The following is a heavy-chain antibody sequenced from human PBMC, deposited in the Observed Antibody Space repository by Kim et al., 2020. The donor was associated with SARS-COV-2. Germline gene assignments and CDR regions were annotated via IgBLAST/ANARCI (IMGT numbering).Heavy chain of an antibody. V-gene: IGHV4-59*10. CDR3: ARYLGGEGAFDI. J-gene: IGHJ3*02. Sequence: NPSLNRRVTISLDTSKNQFSLKLTSVTAADTAVYYWARYLGGEGAFDIWGQGTIVTVSS.